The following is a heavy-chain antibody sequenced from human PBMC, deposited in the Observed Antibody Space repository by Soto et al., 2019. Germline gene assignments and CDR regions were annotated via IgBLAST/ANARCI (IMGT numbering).Heavy chain of an antibody. CDR3: ASNTEYRFDY. D-gene: IGHD4-4*01. Sequence: EVQLVESGGGLVQPGGSLRVSCAASGFTFSRYWMSWVRQAPGKGLEWVANINEDGSKKHYVDSVKGRFTISRDNAKNSLFLQMNSLRAEDTAVYYCASNTEYRFDYWGQGALVAVSS. V-gene: IGHV3-7*01. CDR1: GFTFSRYW. CDR2: INEDGSKK. J-gene: IGHJ4*02.